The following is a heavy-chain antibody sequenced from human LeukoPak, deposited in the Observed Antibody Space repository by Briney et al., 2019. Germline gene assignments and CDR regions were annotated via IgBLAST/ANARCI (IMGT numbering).Heavy chain of an antibody. J-gene: IGHJ4*02. CDR2: INPNSGGT. V-gene: IGHV1-2*06. CDR1: GYTFTGNY. D-gene: IGHD1-26*01. CDR3: ARGPSSGTYYELDY. Sequence: ASVKVSCKASGYTFTGNYIHWVRQAPGQGLEWVGRINPNSGGTSSVQKFQGRVTMTRDTSIITAYMELSRLRFDDTAVYYCARGPSSGTYYELDYWGQGTLVTVSS.